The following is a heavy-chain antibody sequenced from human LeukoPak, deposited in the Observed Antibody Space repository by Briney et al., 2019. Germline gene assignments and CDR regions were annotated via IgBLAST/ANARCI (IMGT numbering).Heavy chain of an antibody. CDR2: IYSGGST. CDR3: AKGKTSSTFPTDY. J-gene: IGHJ4*02. V-gene: IGHV3-53*01. Sequence: PGGSLRLSCAASGFTVSSNYMSWVRQAPGKGLEWVSVIYSGGSTYYPDSVKGRFTISRDNSKNTLYLQMNSLRVDDTGVYYCAKGKTSSTFPTDYWGQGTLLTVSS. CDR1: GFTVSSNY. D-gene: IGHD2-2*01.